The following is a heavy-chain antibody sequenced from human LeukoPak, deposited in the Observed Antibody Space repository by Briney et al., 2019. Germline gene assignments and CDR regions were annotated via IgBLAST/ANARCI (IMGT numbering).Heavy chain of an antibody. D-gene: IGHD1-26*01. Sequence: GASVKVSCKASGGTFSSYAISWVRQAPGQGLEWMGGIIPIFGTANYAQKFQGRVTITADESTSTAYMELSSLRSEDTAVYYCARGLHSGSYYWYFDYWGQGTLVTVSS. J-gene: IGHJ4*02. V-gene: IGHV1-69*13. CDR1: GGTFSSYA. CDR2: IIPIFGTA. CDR3: ARGLHSGSYYWYFDY.